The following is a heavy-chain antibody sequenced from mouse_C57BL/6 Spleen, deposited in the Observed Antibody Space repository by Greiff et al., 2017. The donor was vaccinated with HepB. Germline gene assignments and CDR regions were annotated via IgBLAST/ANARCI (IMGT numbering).Heavy chain of an antibody. CDR3: AREDDYDVRYFDY. V-gene: IGHV5-4*01. CDR2: ISDGGSYT. Sequence: EVKVVESGGGFVKPGGSLKLSCAASGFTFSSYAMSWVRQTPEKRLEWVATISDGGSYTYYPDNVKGRFTISRDNAKNNLYLPMSHLKSEDTAMYYCAREDDYDVRYFDYWGQGTTLTVSS. J-gene: IGHJ2*01. CDR1: GFTFSSYA. D-gene: IGHD2-4*01.